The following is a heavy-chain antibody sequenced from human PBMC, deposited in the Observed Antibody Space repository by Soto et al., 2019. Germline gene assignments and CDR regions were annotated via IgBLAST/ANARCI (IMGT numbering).Heavy chain of an antibody. CDR1: GGTVSSYA. Sequence: SVKVSCKASGGTVSSYAITWVRQAPRKGLEWMGVFIPIFVSAHYAPKFQGRITITADESTSTAYMELSGLTSEDTAIYYCARDVSSDTTGFRGYDLWGQGTQVTVSS. J-gene: IGHJ4*02. CDR3: ARDVSSDTTGFRGYDL. V-gene: IGHV1-69*13. D-gene: IGHD3-10*01. CDR2: FIPIFVSA.